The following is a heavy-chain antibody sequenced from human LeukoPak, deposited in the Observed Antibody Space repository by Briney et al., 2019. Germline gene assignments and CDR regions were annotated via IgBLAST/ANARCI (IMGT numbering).Heavy chain of an antibody. Sequence: GGSLRLSCAVSGFIFTNYAMSWVRQAPGKGLEWVSVTIGSSGSTFYADSVKGRFTISRGNSKNTMYLQMNSLRAEDTATYYCAKGPVVPVATYYFDCWGQGTLVTVSS. CDR3: AKGPVVPVATYYFDC. D-gene: IGHD2-2*01. CDR1: GFIFTNYA. CDR2: TIGSSGST. J-gene: IGHJ4*02. V-gene: IGHV3-23*01.